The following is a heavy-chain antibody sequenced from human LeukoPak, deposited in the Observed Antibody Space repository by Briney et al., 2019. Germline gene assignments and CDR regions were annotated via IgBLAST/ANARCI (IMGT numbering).Heavy chain of an antibody. J-gene: IGHJ6*02. CDR3: ATDPIRATYGHDARDYAMDV. Sequence: PGGSLRLSRAGPGFTFRGYEVDWVRRAPGRGREWGWYIYSSGKTKFSADSVKGRFTISGDNAKNRLYLQMNSLRVEDTGVYYCATDPIRATYGHDARDYAMDVWGQGTTVTVSS. D-gene: IGHD4-17*01. CDR2: IYSSGKTK. V-gene: IGHV3-48*03. CDR1: GFTFRGYE.